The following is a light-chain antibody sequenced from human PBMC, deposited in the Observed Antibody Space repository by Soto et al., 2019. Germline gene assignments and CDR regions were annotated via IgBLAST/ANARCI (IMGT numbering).Light chain of an antibody. V-gene: IGKV3D-20*02. CDR1: QTVSSNY. Sequence: EIVLTQSPGTLSLSPGEGASLSCWASQTVSSNYLAWYQQRPGQAPRLIIYGASSRATGIPDRFSGSGSGTDFTLTISGLEPADLGVYYCQQRHNWPITFGQGTRLEIK. J-gene: IGKJ5*01. CDR3: QQRHNWPIT. CDR2: GAS.